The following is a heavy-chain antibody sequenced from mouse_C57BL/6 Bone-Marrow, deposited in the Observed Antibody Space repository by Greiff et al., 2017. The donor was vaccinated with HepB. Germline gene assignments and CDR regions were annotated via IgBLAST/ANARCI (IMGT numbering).Heavy chain of an antibody. J-gene: IGHJ2*01. CDR3: ARIAGGLDY. Sequence: QVHVKQSGAELVRPGTSVKMSCKASGYTFTNYWIGWAKQRPGHGLEWIGDIYPGGGYTNYNEKFKGKATLTADKSSSTAYMQFSSLTSEDSAIYYCARIAGGLDYWGQGTTLTVSS. CDR2: IYPGGGYT. CDR1: GYTFTNYW. V-gene: IGHV1-63*01.